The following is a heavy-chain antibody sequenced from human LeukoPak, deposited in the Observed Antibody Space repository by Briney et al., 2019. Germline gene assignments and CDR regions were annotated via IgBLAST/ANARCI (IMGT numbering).Heavy chain of an antibody. CDR3: ARHRGNYYGAFDI. D-gene: IGHD1-7*01. CDR2: IFYSGST. J-gene: IGHJ3*02. Sequence: RTSETLSLTCTVSGGSISSSTFYWGWIRQPPGKGLDWIVTIFYSGSTYYNPSLKSRVTISVDTSKNQLSLRLSSVTAADTAVYYCARHRGNYYGAFDIWGQGTMVTVSS. V-gene: IGHV4-39*01. CDR1: GGSISSSTFY.